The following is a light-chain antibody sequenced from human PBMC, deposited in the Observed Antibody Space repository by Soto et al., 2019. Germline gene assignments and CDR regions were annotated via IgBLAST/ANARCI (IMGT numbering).Light chain of an antibody. V-gene: IGLV2-14*01. CDR1: SSDIGGYDY. J-gene: IGLJ2*01. Sequence: QSALTQPASVSGSPGQSITLSCTGTSSDIGGYDYVSWYQRHPGKAPKLIIYDVNNRPSGVSNRFSASKSGNTASLTISGLQAEDEDDYYCTSYASGSSHVVFGGGTKVTVL. CDR3: TSYASGSSHVV. CDR2: DVN.